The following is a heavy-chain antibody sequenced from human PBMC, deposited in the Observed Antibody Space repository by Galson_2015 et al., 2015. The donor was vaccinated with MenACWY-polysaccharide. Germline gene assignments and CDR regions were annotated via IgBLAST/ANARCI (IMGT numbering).Heavy chain of an antibody. CDR3: ARSKYGDYGMDV. CDR2: INAGNGNT. Sequence: SVKVSCKASGYTFTSYAMHWVRQAPGQRLEWMGWINAGNGNTKYSQKFQGRVTITRDTSASTAYMELSSLRSEDTAVYYCARSKYGDYGMDVWGQGTTVTVSS. V-gene: IGHV1-3*01. CDR1: GYTFTSYA. J-gene: IGHJ6*02. D-gene: IGHD4-17*01.